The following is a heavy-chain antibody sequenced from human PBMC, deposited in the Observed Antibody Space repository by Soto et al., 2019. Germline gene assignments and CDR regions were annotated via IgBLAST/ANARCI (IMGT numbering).Heavy chain of an antibody. CDR3: ARGVRRPVVFDY. CDR2: MNPNSGNT. CDR1: GYTFTSYD. D-gene: IGHD2-15*01. Sequence: ASVKVSCKASGYTFTSYDINWVRQATGQGLEWMGWMNPNSGNTGYAQKFQGRVTMTRNTSISTAYMELSSLRSGDTAVYYCARGVRRPVVFDYWGQGTLVTVSS. V-gene: IGHV1-8*01. J-gene: IGHJ4*02.